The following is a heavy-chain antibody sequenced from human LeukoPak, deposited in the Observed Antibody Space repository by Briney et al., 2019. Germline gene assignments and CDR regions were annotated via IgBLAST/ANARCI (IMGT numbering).Heavy chain of an antibody. V-gene: IGHV1-2*04. CDR1: GYTFTDHY. D-gene: IGHD6-19*01. Sequence: ASVKVSCKASGYTFTDHYMHWVRQAPGQGLEWMGWINPNSGGTNYAQKFQGWVTMTRDTSISTAYMELSRLRSDDTAVYYCAREQSEGSGFDYWGQGTLVTVSS. J-gene: IGHJ4*02. CDR2: INPNSGGT. CDR3: AREQSEGSGFDY.